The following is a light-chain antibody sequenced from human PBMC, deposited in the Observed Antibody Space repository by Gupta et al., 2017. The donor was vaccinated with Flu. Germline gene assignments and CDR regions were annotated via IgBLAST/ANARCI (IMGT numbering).Light chain of an antibody. J-gene: IGLJ3*02. CDR2: DNN. V-gene: IGLV1-51*02. CDR3: GAGDSSRNVWV. Sequence: QSVLTQPPSLSAAPGQKVTIPCSGSRSNIGNNYVPWYQHHPGTAPKLLIYDNNNRPSGIPDRFSGSKSGPSATLGITGLQTGDEADYYCGAGDSSRNVWVFGGGTKVTVL. CDR1: RSNIGNNY.